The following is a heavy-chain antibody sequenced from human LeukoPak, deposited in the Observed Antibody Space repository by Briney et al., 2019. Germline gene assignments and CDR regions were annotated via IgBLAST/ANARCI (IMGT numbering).Heavy chain of an antibody. CDR1: GYTFTSYG. Sequence: ASVKVSCKASGYTFTSYGISWVRQAPGQGLEWMGWISAYNGNTNYAQKLQGRVTMTTDTSTSTAYMELRSLRSDDTAVYYCARDSYYDFWSGYKSWFDPWGQGTLVTVSS. CDR2: ISAYNGNT. D-gene: IGHD3-3*01. V-gene: IGHV1-18*01. J-gene: IGHJ5*02. CDR3: ARDSYYDFWSGYKSWFDP.